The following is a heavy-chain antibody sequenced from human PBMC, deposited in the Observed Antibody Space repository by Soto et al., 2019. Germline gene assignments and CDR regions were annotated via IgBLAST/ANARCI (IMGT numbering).Heavy chain of an antibody. Sequence: GGSLRLSCAASGFTVSSNYMSWVRQAPGRGLEWVGNIRQDGSEKNYVDSVKGRFTISRDNAKNSLYLQMNSLRAEDTAVYYCAREIVVARGASYFDYWGPGTLVTVSS. CDR2: IRQDGSEK. CDR3: AREIVVARGASYFDY. J-gene: IGHJ4*02. CDR1: GFTVSSNY. V-gene: IGHV3-7*04. D-gene: IGHD2-2*01.